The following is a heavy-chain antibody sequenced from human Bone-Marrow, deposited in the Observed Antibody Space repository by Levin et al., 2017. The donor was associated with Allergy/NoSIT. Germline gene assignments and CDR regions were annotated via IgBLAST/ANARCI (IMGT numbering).Heavy chain of an antibody. CDR1: GYRFIDYG. V-gene: IGHV1-18*04. J-gene: IGHJ5*02. Sequence: GESLKISCQASGYRFIDYGISWVRQAPGQGLEWMGWISGYNGNTNSAQKFKGRVTMTTDTSTTTAYMELRSLRSDDTAVYYCARDDSSSSLFFDPWGQGTLVTVSS. D-gene: IGHD6-6*01. CDR3: ARDDSSSSLFFDP. CDR2: ISGYNGNT.